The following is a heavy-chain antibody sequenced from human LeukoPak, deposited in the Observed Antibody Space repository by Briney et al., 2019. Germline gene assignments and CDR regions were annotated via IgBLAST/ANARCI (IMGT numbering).Heavy chain of an antibody. V-gene: IGHV4-59*01. CDR2: IYYSGST. CDR3: ARTDLADAFDI. Sequence: PSETLSLTCTVSGGSISSYYWSWIRQPPGKGLEWIGYIYYSGSTNYNPSLKSRVTISVDTSKNQFSLKLRSVTAADTAVYYCARTDLADAFDIWGQGTMVTVSS. J-gene: IGHJ3*02. CDR1: GGSISSYY.